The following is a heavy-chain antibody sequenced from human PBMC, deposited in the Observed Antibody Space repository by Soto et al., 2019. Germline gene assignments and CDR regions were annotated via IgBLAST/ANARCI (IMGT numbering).Heavy chain of an antibody. CDR1: GYTFTSCA. J-gene: IGHJ3*02. CDR3: AXRGVSSGYYYDNDAFDI. D-gene: IGHD3-22*01. V-gene: IGHV1-3*01. Sequence: ASVKVSCKGSGYTFTSCAMHWVRQAPGQRLEWMGWINAGNGNTKYSQKFQGRVTITRDTSASTAYMELSSLRSEDTAVYYCAXRGVSSGYYYDNDAFDIWGQGTMVTVSS. CDR2: INAGNGNT.